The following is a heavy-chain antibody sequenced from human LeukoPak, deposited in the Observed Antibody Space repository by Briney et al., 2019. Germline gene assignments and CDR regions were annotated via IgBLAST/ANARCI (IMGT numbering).Heavy chain of an antibody. D-gene: IGHD6-19*01. CDR2: IYYSGST. J-gene: IGHJ4*02. CDR3: ARGGSGWYEYYFDY. V-gene: IGHV4-4*02. Sequence: SETLSLTCAVSGGSISSSNWWSWVRQPPGKGLEWIGSIYYSGSTYYNPSLKSRVTISVDTSKNQFSLKLSSVTAADTTVYYCARGGSGWYEYYFDYWGQGTLVTVSS. CDR1: GGSISSSNW.